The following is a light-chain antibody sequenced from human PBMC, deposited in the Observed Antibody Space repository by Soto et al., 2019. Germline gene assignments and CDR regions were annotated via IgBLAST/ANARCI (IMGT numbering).Light chain of an antibody. V-gene: IGKV1-9*01. CDR2: EAS. CDR3: QHSTSYSEP. J-gene: IGKJ1*01. CDR1: QGISSS. Sequence: IRFSQSPSSLSASIGDRVTIPCRASQGISSSLAWYQQEPGKAPKLLIYEASTLQSGVPSRFSGSGSGTEFTLTISSLQPDDFATYYSQHSTSYSEPFGQGTNV.